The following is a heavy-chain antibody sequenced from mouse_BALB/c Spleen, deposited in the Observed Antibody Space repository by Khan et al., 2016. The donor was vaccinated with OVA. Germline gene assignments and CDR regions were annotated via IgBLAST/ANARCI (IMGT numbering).Heavy chain of an antibody. CDR2: IWGDGST. D-gene: IGHD2-10*01. CDR3: ARAYYANYREAMDY. CDR1: GFSLTGYG. V-gene: IGHV2-6-7*01. Sequence: QVQLKQSGPGLVAPSQSLSITCTVSGFSLTGYGVNWVRQPPGKGLEWLGMIWGDGSTDYNSALKSRLSITKDNSKSQVFLKMNSLQTDDTARYYCARAYYANYREAMDYWGKGNSGTVSS. J-gene: IGHJ4*01.